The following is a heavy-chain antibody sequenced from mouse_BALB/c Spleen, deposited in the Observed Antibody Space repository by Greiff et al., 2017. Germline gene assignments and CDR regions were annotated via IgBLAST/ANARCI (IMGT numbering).Heavy chain of an antibody. Sequence: EVQVVESGGGLVKPGGSLKLSCAASGFTFSSYAMSWVRQTPEKRLEWVATISSGGSYTYYPDSVKGRFTISRDNAKNTLYLQMSSLRSEDTAMYYCALGNFDYWGQGTTLTVSS. J-gene: IGHJ2*01. D-gene: IGHD1-1*02. CDR2: ISSGGSYT. V-gene: IGHV5-9-3*01. CDR1: GFTFSSYA. CDR3: ALGNFDY.